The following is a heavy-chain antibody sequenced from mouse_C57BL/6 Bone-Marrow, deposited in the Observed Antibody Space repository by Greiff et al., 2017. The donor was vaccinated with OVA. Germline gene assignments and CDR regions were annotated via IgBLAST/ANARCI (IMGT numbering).Heavy chain of an antibody. V-gene: IGHV1-52*01. CDR1: GYTFTRYW. CDR3: ARQLRLLLDY. Sequence: QVQLQQPGAELVRPGSSVKLSCKASGYTFTRYWMHWVKKRPIQGLEWVGNIDPSDSETHYNQKFKDKATLTVDKSSSTAYMQLSSLTTEDSAVYYCARQLRLLLDYWGQGTTLTVSS. CDR2: IDPSDSET. J-gene: IGHJ2*01. D-gene: IGHD3-2*02.